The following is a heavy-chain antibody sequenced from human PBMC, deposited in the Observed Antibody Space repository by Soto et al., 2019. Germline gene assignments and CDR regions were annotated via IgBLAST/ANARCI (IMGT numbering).Heavy chain of an antibody. CDR3: ARPHGGSSGWDNWFDP. Sequence: SETLSLTCTVSGGSISSYYWSWIRQPPGKGLEWIGYVYYSGSTNYNPSLKSRVTISVDTSKNQFSLKLSSVTAADTAVYYCARPHGGSSGWDNWFDPWGQGTLVTVSS. V-gene: IGHV4-59*01. D-gene: IGHD6-25*01. CDR1: GGSISSYY. J-gene: IGHJ5*02. CDR2: VYYSGST.